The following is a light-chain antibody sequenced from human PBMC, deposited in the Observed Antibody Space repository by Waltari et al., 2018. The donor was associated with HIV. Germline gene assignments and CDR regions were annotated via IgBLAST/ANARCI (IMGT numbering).Light chain of an antibody. CDR1: QDIANW. J-gene: IGKJ2*01. V-gene: IGKV1-5*03. CDR3: QQYSSDFYT. Sequence: DIQMTQSPSTLSASVGDRVTITCRASQDIANWLAWYQQKSGKAPKLLIYKTSILEYGGPSRFSGSASGTGFTLTIDSLQPDDFATYYCQQYSSDFYTFGQGTKLEIK. CDR2: KTS.